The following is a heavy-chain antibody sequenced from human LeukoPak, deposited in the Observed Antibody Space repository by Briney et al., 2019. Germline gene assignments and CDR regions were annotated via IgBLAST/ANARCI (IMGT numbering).Heavy chain of an antibody. Sequence: SQTLSLTCTVSGGSISSGDYYWSWIRQPPGKGLEWIGYIYYSGSTYYNPSLKSRVTISVDTSKNQFSLKLSSVTAADTAVYYCARAGSDLVWAYYLDYWGQGTLVTVSS. CDR2: IYYSGST. D-gene: IGHD3-16*01. CDR3: ARAGSDLVWAYYLDY. CDR1: GGSISSGDYY. V-gene: IGHV4-30-4*01. J-gene: IGHJ4*02.